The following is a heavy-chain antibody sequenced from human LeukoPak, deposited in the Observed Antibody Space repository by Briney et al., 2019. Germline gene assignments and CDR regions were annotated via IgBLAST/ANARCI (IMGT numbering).Heavy chain of an antibody. V-gene: IGHV3-30-3*01. J-gene: IGHJ4*02. D-gene: IGHD2-15*01. CDR2: ISYDGNNQ. CDR3: ARVGSRYCSGANCYDGF. CDR1: GFAFSSLA. Sequence: PGGCLRLSCAVSGFAFSSLAMHWVRQAPGKGLEWVAFISYDGNNQYYADSVKGRFTISRDNSKNTLYLQMNNLRAEDTAIYYCARVGSRYCSGANCYDGFWGQGTLVSVSS.